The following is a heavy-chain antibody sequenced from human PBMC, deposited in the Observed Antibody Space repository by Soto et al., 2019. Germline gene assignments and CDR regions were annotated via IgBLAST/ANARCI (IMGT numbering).Heavy chain of an antibody. V-gene: IGHV1-3*01. D-gene: IGHD3-10*01. Sequence: QVQLVQSGAEVKKPGASVKVSCKDSGYTFTSYAMHWVRQAPGQRLEWMGWINAGNGNTKYSQKFQGRVTITRDTSASTAYMELSSLRSEDTAVYYCARDMGFGLSDYWGQGTLVTVSS. CDR1: GYTFTSYA. CDR2: INAGNGNT. CDR3: ARDMGFGLSDY. J-gene: IGHJ4*02.